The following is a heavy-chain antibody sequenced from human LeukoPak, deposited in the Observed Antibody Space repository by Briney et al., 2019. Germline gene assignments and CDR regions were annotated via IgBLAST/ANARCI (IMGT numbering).Heavy chain of an antibody. J-gene: IGHJ5*02. D-gene: IGHD2-2*02. Sequence: SQTLSLTCTVSGGSISSGDYYWSWIRQPPGKGLEWIGYIYYSGSTYYNPSLKSRVTISVDTSKNQFSLKLSSVTAADTAVYYCARDRGLDYSSTTSCYTNGATFDPWGQGTLVTVSS. CDR2: IYYSGST. V-gene: IGHV4-30-4*01. CDR3: ARDRGLDYSSTTSCYTNGATFDP. CDR1: GGSISSGDYY.